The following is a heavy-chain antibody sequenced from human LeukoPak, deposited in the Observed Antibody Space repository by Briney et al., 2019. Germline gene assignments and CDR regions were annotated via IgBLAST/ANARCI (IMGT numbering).Heavy chain of an antibody. CDR1: GFTFSSYS. J-gene: IGHJ3*02. CDR2: ISSSSSYI. CDR3: ARVPGQQLGSHAFDI. V-gene: IGHV3-21*01. D-gene: IGHD6-13*01. Sequence: GGSLRLSCAASGFTFSSYSMNWVRQAPGKGLEWVSSISSSSSYIYYADSVKGRFTISRDNAKNSLYPQMNSLRAEDTAVYYCARVPGQQLGSHAFDIWGQGTMVTVSS.